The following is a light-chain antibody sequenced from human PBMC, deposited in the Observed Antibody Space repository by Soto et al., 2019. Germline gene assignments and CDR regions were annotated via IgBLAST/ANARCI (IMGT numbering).Light chain of an antibody. J-gene: IGLJ3*02. CDR1: SGHSSYI. CDR2: LEGSGSY. CDR3: ETWASNTRV. V-gene: IGLV4-60*02. Sequence: QSVLTQSSSASASLGSSVKLTCTLSSGHSSYIIAWHQQQPGKAPRYLMKLEGSGSYNKGSGVPDRFSGSSSGADRYLTISYLQFEDEADYYCETWASNTRVFGGGTKLPVL.